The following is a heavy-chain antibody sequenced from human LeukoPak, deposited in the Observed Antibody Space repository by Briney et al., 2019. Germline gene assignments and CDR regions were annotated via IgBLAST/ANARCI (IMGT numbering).Heavy chain of an antibody. D-gene: IGHD2-15*01. CDR2: INPNSGGT. J-gene: IGHJ4*02. Sequence: ASVKVSCKASGYTFNGYYMHWVRQAPGQGIEWMGRINPNSGGTNYAQKFQGRVTMTRDTSISTAYMEQSRLRYDDTAVYYCARGYCSGGSCFPVDYWGQGTLVTVSS. V-gene: IGHV1-2*06. CDR3: ARGYCSGGSCFPVDY. CDR1: GYTFNGYY.